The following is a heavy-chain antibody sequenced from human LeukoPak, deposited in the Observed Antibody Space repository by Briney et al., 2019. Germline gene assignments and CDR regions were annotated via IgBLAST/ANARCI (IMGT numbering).Heavy chain of an antibody. D-gene: IGHD6-19*01. Sequence: GGSLRLSCAVSGFTVSSNYMTWVRQAPGKGLEWVSVLYSGGTTYYVDSVKGRFTISRDNSKNTLYLQMNSLRPEDTAVYYCAREFSGCDYWGQGTLVTVSS. CDR2: LYSGGTT. V-gene: IGHV3-53*01. CDR1: GFTVSSNY. J-gene: IGHJ4*02. CDR3: AREFSGCDY.